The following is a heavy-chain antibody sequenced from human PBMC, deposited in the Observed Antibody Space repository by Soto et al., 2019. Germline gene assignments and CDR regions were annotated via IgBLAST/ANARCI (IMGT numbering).Heavy chain of an antibody. CDR3: ARDLGFCSGGSCYGPIKYYYGMDV. V-gene: IGHV1-18*01. Sequence: ASVKVSFKASGYTFTSYSISWVRQAPGQGREWMGWISAYNGNTNYAQKLQGRGTMTTDTSTSTAYMELRSLRSDATAVYYCARDLGFCSGGSCYGPIKYYYGMDVWGQETALTISS. CDR2: ISAYNGNT. J-gene: IGHJ6*02. CDR1: GYTFTSYS. D-gene: IGHD2-15*01.